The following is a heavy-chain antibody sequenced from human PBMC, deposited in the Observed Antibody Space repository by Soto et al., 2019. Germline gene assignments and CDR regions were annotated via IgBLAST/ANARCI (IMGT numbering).Heavy chain of an antibody. Sequence: QVQLVQSGAEVKKPGASVKVSCKASGYSFTSYDINWVRQATGHGLEWMGWMNPNNGNTGSAQKFQGRVTMTRNNSITTAYMELSSLRSEDTAVHYCARDNWSAGGRVDPWGQGTLVTVSS. CDR3: ARDNWSAGGRVDP. J-gene: IGHJ5*02. V-gene: IGHV1-8*01. CDR1: GYSFTSYD. D-gene: IGHD1-1*01. CDR2: MNPNNGNT.